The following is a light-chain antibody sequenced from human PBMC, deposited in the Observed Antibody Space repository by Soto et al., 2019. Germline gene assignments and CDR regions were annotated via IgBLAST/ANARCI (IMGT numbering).Light chain of an antibody. Sequence: DIQMTQSRSSVSASVGDRVTITCRASQGINRWLAWYQQKLGKAPKLLIFDASSLQSGVPSRFSGSGSGTDFTLTISSLQPEDFATYYCQQANSFPLTFGGGTKVDIK. CDR1: QGINRW. V-gene: IGKV1D-12*01. J-gene: IGKJ4*01. CDR3: QQANSFPLT. CDR2: DAS.